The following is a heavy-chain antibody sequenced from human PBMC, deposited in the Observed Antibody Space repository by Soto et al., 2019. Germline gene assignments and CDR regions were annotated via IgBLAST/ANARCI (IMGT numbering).Heavy chain of an antibody. D-gene: IGHD6-13*01. V-gene: IGHV1-18*01. CDR3: ARDLAAGTCDY. CDR2: ISAYNGNT. J-gene: IGHJ4*02. CDR1: GYTLTRYA. Sequence: QVQLVQSGAEVRKPGASVKVSFKASGYTLTRYALSWVRQAPGQGLEWMGWISAYNGNTNYAQKLQGRVTMTTDTSTSTAYMELRSLRSDDTAVYYCARDLAAGTCDYWGQGTLVTVSS.